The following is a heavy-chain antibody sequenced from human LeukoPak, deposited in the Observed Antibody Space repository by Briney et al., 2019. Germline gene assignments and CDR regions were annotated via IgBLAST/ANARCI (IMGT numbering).Heavy chain of an antibody. D-gene: IGHD6-13*01. J-gene: IGHJ5*02. CDR1: GXSISSYY. CDR3: ARACSSSWYTSCWFDP. V-gene: IGHV4-59*01. Sequence: SETLSLTCTVSGXSISSYYWSWIRQPPGKGLEWIGYIYYSGSTNYNPSLKSRVTISVDTSKNQFSLKVSSVTAADTAVYYCARACSSSWYTSCWFDPWGQGTLVTVSS. CDR2: IYYSGST.